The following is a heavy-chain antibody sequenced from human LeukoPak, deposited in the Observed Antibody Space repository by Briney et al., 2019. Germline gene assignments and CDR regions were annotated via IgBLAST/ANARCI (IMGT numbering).Heavy chain of an antibody. D-gene: IGHD6-19*01. J-gene: IGHJ4*02. V-gene: IGHV3-74*01. CDR3: ARDQQWLPLDYFDY. CDR1: GFSFSNYG. Sequence: GGSLRLSCAASGFSFSNYGMHWVRQAPGKGLVWVSRINSDGSSTSYADSVKGRFTISRDNAKNTLYLQMNSLRAEDTAVYYCARDQQWLPLDYFDYWGQGTLVTVSS. CDR2: INSDGSST.